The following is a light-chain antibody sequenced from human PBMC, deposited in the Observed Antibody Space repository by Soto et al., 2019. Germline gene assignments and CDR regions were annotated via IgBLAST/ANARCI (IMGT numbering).Light chain of an antibody. Sequence: LTHPGSLFGLGGQPITIYCTGTSSDVGGYNFVSWYQQHPGKAPKRMIYEVSNRPSGVSNRFSGSKSGNTASLTISGLQAEDDADYYCGSYTSSSTSYVFGTGTKVTVL. V-gene: IGLV2-14*01. J-gene: IGLJ1*01. CDR2: EVS. CDR1: SSDVGGYNF. CDR3: GSYTSSSTSYV.